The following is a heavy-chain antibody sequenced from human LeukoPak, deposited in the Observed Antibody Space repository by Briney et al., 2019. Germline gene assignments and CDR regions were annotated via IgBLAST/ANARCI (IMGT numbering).Heavy chain of an antibody. Sequence: SETLSLTCTVAGGSISSYYWSWIRQPPGKGLEWIGYIYYSGSTNYTPSLKRRVTISVDTSKNQFSLKLRSVTAADTAVYYCARGEVGLALQYYYYYMDVWGKGTTVTISS. CDR3: ARGEVGLALQYYYYYMDV. D-gene: IGHD3/OR15-3a*01. CDR2: IYYSGST. V-gene: IGHV4-59*13. CDR1: GGSISSYY. J-gene: IGHJ6*03.